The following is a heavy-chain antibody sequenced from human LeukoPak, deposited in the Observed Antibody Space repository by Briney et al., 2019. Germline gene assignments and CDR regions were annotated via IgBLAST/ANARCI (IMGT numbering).Heavy chain of an antibody. CDR3: ARGRYCSADICSGGDAFDI. D-gene: IGHD2-15*01. J-gene: IGHJ3*02. Sequence: SSETLSLTCTVSGGSINNYYWSWIRQPAGKGLEWIGRIYTRGSTNYNPSLKSRVTMSVDTSKNQFSLKLSSVTAAVTAVYYCARGRYCSADICSGGDAFDIWGQGTMVSVSS. V-gene: IGHV4-4*07. CDR1: GGSINNYY. CDR2: IYTRGST.